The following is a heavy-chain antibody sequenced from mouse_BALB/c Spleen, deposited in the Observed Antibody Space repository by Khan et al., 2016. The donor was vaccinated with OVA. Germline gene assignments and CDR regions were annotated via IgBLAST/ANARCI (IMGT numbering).Heavy chain of an antibody. CDR3: ARPAYDGYCDY. V-gene: IGHV1S137*01. J-gene: IGHJ2*01. Sequence: QIELVQSGPELVRPGVSVKLSCKGSGYKFTDYAMYWVKQSHAKSLEWIGLISTYSGSTNYNQKFKGKATMTVDKSSSTAYMELARLTSEDSSTYSGARPAYDGYCDYWGQGTTLTVSS. CDR1: GYKFTDYA. D-gene: IGHD2-3*01. CDR2: ISTYSGST.